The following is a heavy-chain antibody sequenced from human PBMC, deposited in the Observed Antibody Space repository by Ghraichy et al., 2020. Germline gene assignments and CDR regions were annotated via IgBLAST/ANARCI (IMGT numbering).Heavy chain of an antibody. J-gene: IGHJ6*02. Sequence: GGSLRLSCAASGFAFSDYEMTWVRQAPGKGLEWVSTIGSNGVSIYYSGSVKGRFTISRDNVNNSVFLQLNSLRAEDTAVYYCARDLWQWVSYGIYYYHGLDVWGQGTTVTVSS. D-gene: IGHD6-19*01. V-gene: IGHV3-48*03. CDR2: IGSNGVSI. CDR1: GFAFSDYE. CDR3: ARDLWQWVSYGIYYYHGLDV.